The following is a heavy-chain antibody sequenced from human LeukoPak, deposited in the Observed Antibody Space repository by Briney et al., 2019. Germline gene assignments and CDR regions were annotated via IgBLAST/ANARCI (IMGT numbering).Heavy chain of an antibody. CDR3: ARDDSSGYRAFDI. J-gene: IGHJ3*02. CDR1: GFTFSSYW. D-gene: IGHD3-22*01. CDR2: IKQDGSEK. Sequence: PGGSLRLSCAASGFTFSSYWMSWVRQAPGKGLEWVANIKQDGSEKYYVDSVKGRFTISRDNAKNSLYLQMNSLRAEDTAVCYCARDDSSGYRAFDIWGQGTMVTVSS. V-gene: IGHV3-7*01.